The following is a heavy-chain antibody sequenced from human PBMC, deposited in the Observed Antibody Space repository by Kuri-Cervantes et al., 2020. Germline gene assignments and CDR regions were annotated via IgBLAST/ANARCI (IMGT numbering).Heavy chain of an antibody. J-gene: IGHJ4*02. Sequence: SLKISCAASGFTFDDYAMHWVRQAPGKGLEWVSGISWNSGSIGYADSVKGRFTISRDNAKNSLYLQMNSLRAEDTAVYYCARDPYYGSGSDHFFDYWGQGTLVTVSS. CDR2: ISWNSGSI. V-gene: IGHV3-9*01. D-gene: IGHD3-10*01. CDR1: GFTFDDYA. CDR3: ARDPYYGSGSDHFFDY.